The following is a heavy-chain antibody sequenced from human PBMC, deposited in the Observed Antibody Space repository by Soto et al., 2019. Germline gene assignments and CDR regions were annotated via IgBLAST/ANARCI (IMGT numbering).Heavy chain of an antibody. D-gene: IGHD2-15*01. V-gene: IGHV3-21*01. CDR1: GFTFSSYS. CDR2: ISNSNNDI. Sequence: EVQLVESGGGLVKPGGSPRLSCAASGFTFSSYSMLWVRQTPGKGLEWVSFISNSNNDIFYADSVKGRFTISRDNAKNSVYLQMNSLRAEDTAVYYCAREEGYCNSGGCYRGAFDVWGQGTMVTVSS. J-gene: IGHJ3*01. CDR3: AREEGYCNSGGCYRGAFDV.